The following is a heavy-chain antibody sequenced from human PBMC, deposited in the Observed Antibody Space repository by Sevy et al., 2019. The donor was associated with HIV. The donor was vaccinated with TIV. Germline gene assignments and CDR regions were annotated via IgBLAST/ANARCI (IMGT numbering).Heavy chain of an antibody. CDR2: ISSSSSTI. Sequence: GGSLRLSCAASEFTFSSYSMNWVRQAPGKGLEWVSYISSSSSTIYYADSVKGRFTISRDNAKNSLYLQMNSLRDEDTAVYYCAREESSSWSSFDYWGQGTLVTVSS. D-gene: IGHD6-13*01. CDR1: EFTFSSYS. J-gene: IGHJ4*02. CDR3: AREESSSWSSFDY. V-gene: IGHV3-48*02.